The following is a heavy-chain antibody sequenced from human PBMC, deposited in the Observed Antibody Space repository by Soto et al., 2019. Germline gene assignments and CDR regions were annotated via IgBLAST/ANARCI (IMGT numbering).Heavy chain of an antibody. CDR1: GGSISSGGYY. V-gene: IGHV4-31*03. Sequence: PSETLSLTCTVSGGSISSGGYYWSWIRQHPGKGLEWIGYIYYSGSTYYNPSLKSRVTISVDTSKNQFSLKLSSVTAADTAVYYFAREPRPGSYYYYYMDVWGKGTTVTVSS. D-gene: IGHD2-2*01. CDR3: AREPRPGSYYYYYMDV. CDR2: IYYSGST. J-gene: IGHJ6*03.